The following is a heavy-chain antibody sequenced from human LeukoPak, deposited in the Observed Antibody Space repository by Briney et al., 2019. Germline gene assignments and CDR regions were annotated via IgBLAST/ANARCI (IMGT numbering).Heavy chain of an antibody. J-gene: IGHJ4*02. CDR2: ISSSSSTI. D-gene: IGHD3-3*01. V-gene: IGHV3-48*01. CDR3: ARDRNTIFGVVIRSEYFDY. CDR1: GFTFSSYS. Sequence: GGSLRLSCAASGFTFSSYSMNWVRQAPGKGLEWVSYISSSSSTIYYADSVKGRFTISRDNAKNSQYLQMNSLRAEDTAVYYCARDRNTIFGVVIRSEYFDYWGQGTLVTDSS.